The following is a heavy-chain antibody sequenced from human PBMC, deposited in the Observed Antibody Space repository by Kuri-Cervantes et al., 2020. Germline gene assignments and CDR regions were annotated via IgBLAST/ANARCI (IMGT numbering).Heavy chain of an antibody. CDR1: GDTFSSYG. Sequence: ASVKVSCRAFGDTFSSYGISWVRQAPGQGLEWMGWISAYNGNTNYAQKLQGRVTMTTDTSTSTAYMELRSLRSDDTAVYYCARGGVVGPYYYYYYMDVWGKGTTVTVSS. D-gene: IGHD3-3*01. CDR2: ISAYNGNT. V-gene: IGHV1-18*01. J-gene: IGHJ6*03. CDR3: ARGGVVGPYYYYYYMDV.